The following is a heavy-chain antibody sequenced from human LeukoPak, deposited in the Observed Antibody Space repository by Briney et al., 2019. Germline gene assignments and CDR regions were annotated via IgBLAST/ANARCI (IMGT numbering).Heavy chain of an antibody. CDR1: GYTFTSYG. Sequence: ASVKVSCKASGYTFTSYGISWVRQAPGQGLEWMGWISADNGNTNYAQKLQGRVTMTTDTSTSTAYMELRSLRSDDTAVYYCARSYSSSWYVHYYYYMDVWGKGTTVTVSS. V-gene: IGHV1-18*01. D-gene: IGHD6-13*01. CDR3: ARSYSSSWYVHYYYYMDV. CDR2: ISADNGNT. J-gene: IGHJ6*03.